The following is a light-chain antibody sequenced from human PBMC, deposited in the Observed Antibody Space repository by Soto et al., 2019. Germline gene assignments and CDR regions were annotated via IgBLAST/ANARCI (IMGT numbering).Light chain of an antibody. CDR2: GAS. J-gene: IGKJ5*01. V-gene: IGKV3-20*01. Sequence: EIVLTQSPGTLSLSPVERATRSCRASQSVSSSFLAWYQQKRGQPPRLLIYGASSRATGIPDRFSGSGSGTDFTLTLSRVEPEDFAVYYCHHFRAFGQGTRLEI. CDR1: QSVSSSF. CDR3: HHFRA.